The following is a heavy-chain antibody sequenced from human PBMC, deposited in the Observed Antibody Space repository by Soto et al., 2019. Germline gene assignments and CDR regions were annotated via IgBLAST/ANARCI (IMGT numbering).Heavy chain of an antibody. D-gene: IGHD2-21*01. CDR2: INPKNGDT. CDR1: GYFFNDYH. CDR3: ARDLLWSAQKPIDF. Sequence: ASVKVSCKTSGYFFNDYHMHWVRKAPGQGLEWMGWINPKNGDTNYAQKFQDRVTMTRDTSISTVYIELSRLTSDDTAVYFCARDLLWSAQKPIDFWGQGTLVTVSS. V-gene: IGHV1-2*02. J-gene: IGHJ4*02.